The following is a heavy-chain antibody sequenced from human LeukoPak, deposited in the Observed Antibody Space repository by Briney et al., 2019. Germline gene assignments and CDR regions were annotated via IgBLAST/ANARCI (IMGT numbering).Heavy chain of an antibody. Sequence: SVKVSCKASGGTFSSYAISWVRQAPGQGLEWMGGIIPIFGTANYAQKFQGRVTITTDESTSTAHMELSSLRSEDTAVYYCARDRGYSGYDPLAPYYYYYMDVWGKGTTVTVSS. CDR1: GGTFSSYA. CDR2: IIPIFGTA. CDR3: ARDRGYSGYDPLAPYYYYYMDV. J-gene: IGHJ6*03. D-gene: IGHD5-12*01. V-gene: IGHV1-69*05.